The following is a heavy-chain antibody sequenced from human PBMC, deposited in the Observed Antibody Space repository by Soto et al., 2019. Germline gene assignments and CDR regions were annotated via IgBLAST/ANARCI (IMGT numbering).Heavy chain of an antibody. D-gene: IGHD3-3*01. Sequence: PSETLSLTCTVSGGSISSGGYYWSWIRQHPGKGLEWIGYIYYSGSTYYNPSLKSRVNISVDTSKNQFSLKLSSVTAAETAVYYCSSIVNSNYDFWSGYYTGIYNDYWGQGTLVTVSS. V-gene: IGHV4-31*03. J-gene: IGHJ4*02. CDR2: IYYSGST. CDR3: SSIVNSNYDFWSGYYTGIYNDY. CDR1: GGSISSGGYY.